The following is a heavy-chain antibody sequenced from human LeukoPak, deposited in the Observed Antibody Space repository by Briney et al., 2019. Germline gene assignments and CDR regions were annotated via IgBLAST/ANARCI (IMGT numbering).Heavy chain of an antibody. V-gene: IGHV3-66*02. CDR2: IHSGGST. CDR3: ARSWDARLNFDY. Sequence: GGSLRLSCAASGFIVSINYMNWVRQAPGKGLEWVSVIHSGGSTYYADSVKGRFTISRDNSKNTVNLQMNDLRAEDTAVYYCARSWDARLNFDYWGQGTLVTVSS. J-gene: IGHJ4*02. D-gene: IGHD1-26*01. CDR1: GFIVSINY.